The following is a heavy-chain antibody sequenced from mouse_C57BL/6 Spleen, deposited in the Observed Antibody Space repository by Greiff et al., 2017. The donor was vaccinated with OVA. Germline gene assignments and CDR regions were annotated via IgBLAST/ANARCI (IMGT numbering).Heavy chain of an antibody. CDR2: IDPSDSYT. D-gene: IGHD2-1*01. Sequence: QVQLKQPGAELVRPGTSVKLSCKASGYTFTSYWMHLVKQRPGQGLEWIGVIDPSDSYTNYNQKFKGKATLTVDTSSSTAYMQLRSLTSEDSAVYYCAREGYYGNYVFAYWGQGTLVTVSA. CDR3: AREGYYGNYVFAY. J-gene: IGHJ3*01. V-gene: IGHV1-59*01. CDR1: GYTFTSYW.